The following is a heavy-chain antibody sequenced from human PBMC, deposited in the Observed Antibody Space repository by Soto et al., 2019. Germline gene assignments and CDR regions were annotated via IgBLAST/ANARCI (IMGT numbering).Heavy chain of an antibody. Sequence: QLQLQESGPGLVKPSETLSLTCTVSGGSISSSSYYWGWIRQPPGKGLEWIGSIYYSGSTYYNPSLKSRVTISVDTSKNQFSLKLSSVTAADTAVYYCARRGYWYSGSYFDYWGQGTLVTVSS. CDR1: GGSISSSSYY. D-gene: IGHD1-26*01. V-gene: IGHV4-39*01. J-gene: IGHJ4*02. CDR2: IYYSGST. CDR3: ARRGYWYSGSYFDY.